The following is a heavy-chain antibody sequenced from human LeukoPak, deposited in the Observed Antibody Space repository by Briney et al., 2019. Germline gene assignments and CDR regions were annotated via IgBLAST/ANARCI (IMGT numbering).Heavy chain of an antibody. Sequence: SETLSLTCTVSGGSISSSSYYWGWIRQPPGKGLEWIGSIYYSGSTYYNPSLKSRVTISVDTSKNQFSLKLSSVTAADTAVYYCAVKPLRYFDWFPLLYWGQGTLVTVSS. J-gene: IGHJ4*02. V-gene: IGHV4-39*07. D-gene: IGHD3-9*01. CDR2: IYYSGST. CDR1: GGSISSSSYY. CDR3: AVKPLRYFDWFPLLY.